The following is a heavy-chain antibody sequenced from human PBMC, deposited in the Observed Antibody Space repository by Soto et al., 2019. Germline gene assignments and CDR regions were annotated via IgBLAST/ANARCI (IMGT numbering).Heavy chain of an antibody. CDR1: GVTFSSCG. D-gene: IGHD4-4*01. J-gene: IGHJ4*02. CDR2: IGYPGTTH. V-gene: IGHV3-33*02. CDR3: AIERSYGGNYVLAF. Sequence: PGGSLRLACTASGVTFSSCGMHWVRQAPGKGLEWVATIGYPGTTHYYKVSIQGRFAGPRDNSTNTVFLQLNPLRAEDTATYYCAIERSYGGNYVLAFWGMGTWAPVS.